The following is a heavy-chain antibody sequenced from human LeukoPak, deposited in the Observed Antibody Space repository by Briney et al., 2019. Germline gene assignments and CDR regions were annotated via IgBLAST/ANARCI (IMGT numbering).Heavy chain of an antibody. V-gene: IGHV3-74*01. CDR2: IDGDGSTT. J-gene: IGHJ4*01. CDR3: ARSQFDN. Sequence: GGSLRLSCEASGFIFGAYWMLWVRQAPGKGLIWVSRIDGDGSTTTYADSVKGRFTISRDNAKNTLYLQMNSLRAEDTAVYYCARSQFDNWGQGTLVTVSS. CDR1: GFIFGAYW.